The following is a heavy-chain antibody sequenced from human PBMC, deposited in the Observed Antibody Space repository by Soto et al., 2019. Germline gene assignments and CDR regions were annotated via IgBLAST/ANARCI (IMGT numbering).Heavy chain of an antibody. D-gene: IGHD6-25*01. J-gene: IGHJ5*02. Sequence: QVQLVQSGTELKKPGASVMVSCKTSGYTFTSYGISWVRQAPGQGPEWMGLISPYNGDTIYARKFQGRVIVTADTATRTVYLELWSLRSDDTAVYYCVRDASSGYRGWWDPWGQGTLVTVSS. CDR1: GYTFTSYG. CDR2: ISPYNGDT. CDR3: VRDASSGYRGWWDP. V-gene: IGHV1-18*01.